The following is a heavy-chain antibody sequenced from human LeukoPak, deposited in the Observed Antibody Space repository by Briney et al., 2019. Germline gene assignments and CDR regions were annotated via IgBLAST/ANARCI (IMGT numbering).Heavy chain of an antibody. CDR2: IYHSGST. V-gene: IGHV4-4*02. Sequence: KASGTLSLTCAVSGGSISSSNWWSWVRQPPGKGLEWIGEIYHSGSTNYNPSLKSRVTISVDKSKNQFSLKLSSVTAADTAVYYCARATSYESYIAARLSAFDIWGQGTMVTVSS. J-gene: IGHJ3*02. CDR3: ARATSYESYIAARLSAFDI. D-gene: IGHD6-6*01. CDR1: GGSISSSNW.